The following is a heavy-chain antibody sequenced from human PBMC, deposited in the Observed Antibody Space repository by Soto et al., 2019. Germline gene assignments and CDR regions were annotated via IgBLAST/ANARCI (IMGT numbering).Heavy chain of an antibody. D-gene: IGHD3-10*01. CDR1: GFTFSSYA. CDR2: LSGSGGST. V-gene: IGHV3-23*01. J-gene: IGHJ6*02. Sequence: GGSLRLSCAASGFTFSSYAMSWVRQAPGKGLEWVAALSGSGGSTDYADSVKGRFIISRDNSRNTVYLQMNSLRAEDTAVYYCAKLRAVGYSYYYGMEVWGQGTTVTVSS. CDR3: AKLRAVGYSYYYGMEV.